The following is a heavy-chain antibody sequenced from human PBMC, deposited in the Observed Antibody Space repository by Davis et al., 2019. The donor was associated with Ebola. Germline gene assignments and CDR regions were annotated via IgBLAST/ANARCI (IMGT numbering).Heavy chain of an antibody. CDR3: VRTTYGAPEY. J-gene: IGHJ4*02. D-gene: IGHD4-17*01. CDR2: ISSDGGIT. Sequence: GESLKIPCPASGFTFNKYWMHWVRQAPGKGLVYVPRISSDGGITSYADSVKGRFTISRDNAKSTLYLQMNSLTAEDTAVYYCVRTTYGAPEYWGQGTLVTVSS. V-gene: IGHV3-74*01. CDR1: GFTFNKYW.